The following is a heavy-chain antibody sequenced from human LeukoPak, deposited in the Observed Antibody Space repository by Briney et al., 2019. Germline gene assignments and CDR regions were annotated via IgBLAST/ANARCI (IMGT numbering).Heavy chain of an antibody. J-gene: IGHJ4*02. CDR3: ARWALDRPFDY. CDR1: GFTFSSYS. CDR2: ISSSSSYI. V-gene: IGHV3-21*01. Sequence: GGSLRLSCAASGFTFSSYSMNWVRQASGKGLEWVSSISSSSSYIYYADSVKGRFTISRDNAKNSLYLQMNSLRAEDTAVYYCARWALDRPFDYWGQGTLVTVSS. D-gene: IGHD3-9*01.